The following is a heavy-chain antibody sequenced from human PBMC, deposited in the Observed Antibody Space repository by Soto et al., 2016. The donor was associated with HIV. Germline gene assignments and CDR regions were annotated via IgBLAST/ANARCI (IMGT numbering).Heavy chain of an antibody. J-gene: IGHJ5*02. CDR1: GGPISQYY. Sequence: QVQLLQSGPGLAKPSETLSVNCTISGGPISQYYWNWIRQSPGKGLEWLGYVYYSGGVSYNPSLKSRLFMSMDTSKAQFSXRLTSLTAADTAIYYCAGYKITPGENWLDPWGQGTRVTVSS. CDR3: AGYKITPGENWLDP. CDR2: VYYSGGV. D-gene: IGHD5-12*01. V-gene: IGHV4-59*01.